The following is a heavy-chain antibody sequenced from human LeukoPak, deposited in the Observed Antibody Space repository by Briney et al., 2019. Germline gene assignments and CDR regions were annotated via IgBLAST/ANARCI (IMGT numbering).Heavy chain of an antibody. CDR3: ARAKPGIAVAGN. CDR1: GYTFTSYA. Sequence: ASVKVSCKASGYTFTSYAMHWVRQAPGQRLEWMGWINAGNGNTKYSQKFQGRVTITRDTSASTAYMELSSLRSEDTAVYYCARAKPGIAVAGNWGQGTLVTVSS. D-gene: IGHD6-19*01. V-gene: IGHV1-3*01. CDR2: INAGNGNT. J-gene: IGHJ4*02.